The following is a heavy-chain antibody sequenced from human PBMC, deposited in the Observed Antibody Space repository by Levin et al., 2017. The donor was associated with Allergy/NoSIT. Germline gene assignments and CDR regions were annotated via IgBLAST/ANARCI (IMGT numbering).Heavy chain of an antibody. CDR1: GYTFTNYD. Sequence: ASVKVSCKASGYTFTNYDINWVRQATGQGLEWMGWMNPNSGNTGYAQKFQGRVTMTRNTSISTAYMELSSLRSEDMAVYYCARGRGAYSSSRYNWFDPWGQGTLVTVSS. CDR2: MNPNSGNT. D-gene: IGHD6-13*01. CDR3: ARGRGAYSSSRYNWFDP. V-gene: IGHV1-8*01. J-gene: IGHJ5*02.